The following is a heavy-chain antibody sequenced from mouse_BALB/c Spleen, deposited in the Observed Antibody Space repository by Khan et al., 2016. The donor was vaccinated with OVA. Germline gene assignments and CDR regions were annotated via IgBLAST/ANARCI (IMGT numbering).Heavy chain of an antibody. D-gene: IGHD1-1*01. CDR2: ISGYSSTI. J-gene: IGHJ2*01. Sequence: EVELVESGGGLVQPGGSRKLSCAASGFTFSTYGMHWVRQAPEKGLEWVAYISGYSSTISYADTVKGRFTISRDNPKNTLFLQMTSLMSEDTARYYCATSYFYGYYFDYWGPGTTLTVSS. V-gene: IGHV5-17*02. CDR3: ATSYFYGYYFDY. CDR1: GFTFSTYG.